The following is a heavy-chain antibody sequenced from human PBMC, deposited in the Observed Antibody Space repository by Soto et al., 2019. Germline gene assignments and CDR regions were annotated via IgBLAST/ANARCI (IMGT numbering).Heavy chain of an antibody. CDR1: GFTFSSYG. D-gene: IGHD3-3*01. V-gene: IGHV3-33*01. CDR2: IWYDGSNK. J-gene: IGHJ4*02. Sequence: QVQLVESGGGVVQPGRSLRLSCAASGFTFSSYGMHWVRQAPGKGLEWVAVIWYDGSNKYYADSVKGRFTISRDNSKNTLYLQMNSLRAEDTAVYYCARDSQFVLRFLEWSFDYWGQGTLVTVSS. CDR3: ARDSQFVLRFLEWSFDY.